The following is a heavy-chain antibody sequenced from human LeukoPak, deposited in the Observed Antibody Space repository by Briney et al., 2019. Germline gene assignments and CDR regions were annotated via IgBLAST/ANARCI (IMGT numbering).Heavy chain of an antibody. CDR3: AVVGYGGNLDY. D-gene: IGHD4-23*01. CDR2: IVVGSGNT. V-gene: IGHV1-58*02. Sequence: SVKVSCKASGFTFTSSAMKWVRQARGQRLEWIGWIVVGSGNTNYAQKLQERVTITRSMSTSTAYMELSSLRSEDTAVYYCAVVGYGGNLDYWGQGTLVTVSS. J-gene: IGHJ4*02. CDR1: GFTFTSSA.